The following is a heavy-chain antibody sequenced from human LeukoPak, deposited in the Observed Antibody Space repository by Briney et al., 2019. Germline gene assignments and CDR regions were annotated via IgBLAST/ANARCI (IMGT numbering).Heavy chain of an antibody. Sequence: AGGSLRLSCAASGFTFSDYWMHWVRQAPGKGLEWVSAISGSGGSTYYADSVKGRFTISRDNSKNTLYLQMNSLRAEDTAVYYCAKVATDFWSGYDYWGQGTLVTVSS. CDR1: GFTFSDYW. V-gene: IGHV3-23*01. D-gene: IGHD3-3*01. CDR2: ISGSGGST. J-gene: IGHJ4*02. CDR3: AKVATDFWSGYDY.